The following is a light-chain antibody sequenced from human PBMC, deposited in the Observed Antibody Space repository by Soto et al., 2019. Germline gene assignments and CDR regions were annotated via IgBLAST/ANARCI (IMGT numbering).Light chain of an antibody. CDR3: QQYNSYSWT. Sequence: DILMTQSPSTLSASVGDRVTITCRASQSISSWLAWYQQKPGQAPKLLIYDGSSLESGVPSRFSGSGSGTEFTLTISSLQPDDFATYYCQQYNSYSWTFGQGTKVEIK. J-gene: IGKJ1*01. CDR2: DGS. V-gene: IGKV1-5*01. CDR1: QSISSW.